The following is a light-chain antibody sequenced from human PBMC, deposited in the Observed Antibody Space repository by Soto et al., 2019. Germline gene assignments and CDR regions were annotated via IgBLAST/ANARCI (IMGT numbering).Light chain of an antibody. CDR3: QQYDSYSPYT. J-gene: IGKJ2*01. Sequence: DIQMTQSPSTLSASVGDRVTITCRASQTISSWLAWYQQKPGEAPKLLIYKASSLESGVPSRFSGSGSGTEFXLXXXXLQPDDFATXYCQQYDSYSPYTFGQGTKLEIK. CDR1: QTISSW. V-gene: IGKV1-5*03. CDR2: KAS.